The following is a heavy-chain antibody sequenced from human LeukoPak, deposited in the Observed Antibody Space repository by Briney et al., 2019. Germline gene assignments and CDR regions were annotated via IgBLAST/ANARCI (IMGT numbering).Heavy chain of an antibody. CDR2: IIPIFGTA. CDR1: GGTFSSYA. V-gene: IGHV1-69*05. Sequence: ASVKVSCKASGGTFSSYAISWVRQAPGQGLEWMGGIIPIFGTANYAQKFQGRVTITTDESTSTAYMELSGLRSEDTAVYYCARGHGSGSILAFDIWGQGTMVTVSS. CDR3: ARGHGSGSILAFDI. D-gene: IGHD3-10*01. J-gene: IGHJ3*02.